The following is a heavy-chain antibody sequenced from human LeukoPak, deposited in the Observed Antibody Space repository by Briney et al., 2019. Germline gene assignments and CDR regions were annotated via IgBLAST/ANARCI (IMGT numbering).Heavy chain of an antibody. Sequence: GGSLRLSCVASGITFSNYAVSWVRQAPEKGLDWVSVISGSAHKIRYADSVKGRFTISRDNSKNTLYLQMNSLRAEDTAVYYCATVFSSSNEFFDYWGQGALVTVSS. CDR1: GITFSNYA. V-gene: IGHV3-23*01. J-gene: IGHJ4*02. D-gene: IGHD2-2*01. CDR2: ISGSAHKI. CDR3: ATVFSSSNEFFDY.